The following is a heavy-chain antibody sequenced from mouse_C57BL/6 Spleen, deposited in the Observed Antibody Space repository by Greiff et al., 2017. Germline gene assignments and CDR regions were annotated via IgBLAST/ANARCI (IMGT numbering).Heavy chain of an antibody. V-gene: IGHV5-12*01. J-gene: IGHJ2*01. CDR2: ISNGGGST. Sequence: EVKLMESGGGLVQPGGSLKLSCAASGFTFSDYYMYWVRQTPEKRLEWVAYISNGGGSTYYPDTVKGRITISRDNAKNTLYLQMSRLKSEDTAMYYCARQSSGNFDYWGQGTTLTVSS. CDR3: ARQSSGNFDY. CDR1: GFTFSDYY. D-gene: IGHD3-2*02.